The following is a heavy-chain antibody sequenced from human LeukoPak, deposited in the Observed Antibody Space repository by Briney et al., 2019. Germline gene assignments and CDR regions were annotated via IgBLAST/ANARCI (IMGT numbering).Heavy chain of an antibody. Sequence: EASVKVSCKASGYTFTSYGISWVRQAPGQGLEWMGWISAYNGNTNYAQKLQGRVTMTTDTSTSTAYMELRSLRSDDTAVYYCARGGDYGDPSDAFDIWGQGTMVTVSS. CDR2: ISAYNGNT. D-gene: IGHD4-17*01. V-gene: IGHV1-18*01. J-gene: IGHJ3*02. CDR1: GYTFTSYG. CDR3: ARGGDYGDPSDAFDI.